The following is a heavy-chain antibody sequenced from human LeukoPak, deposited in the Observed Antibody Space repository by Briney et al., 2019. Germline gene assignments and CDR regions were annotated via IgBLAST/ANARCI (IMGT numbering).Heavy chain of an antibody. CDR3: ASSWYSSSQTFDY. J-gene: IGHJ4*02. D-gene: IGHD6-13*01. V-gene: IGHV4-39*01. CDR1: GGSISSGGYY. CDR2: IYYSGST. Sequence: SETLSLTCTVSGGSISSGGYYWSWIRQPPGKGLEWIGSIYYSGSTYYNPSLKSRVTISVDTSKNQFSLKLSSVTAADTAVYYCASSWYSSSQTFDYWGQGTLVTVSS.